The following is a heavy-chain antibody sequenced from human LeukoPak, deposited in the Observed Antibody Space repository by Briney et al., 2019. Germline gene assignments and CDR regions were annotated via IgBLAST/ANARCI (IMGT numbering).Heavy chain of an antibody. CDR1: GFTFSSYA. J-gene: IGHJ5*02. CDR3: ANTYYYDGSGYYYLGWFDP. D-gene: IGHD3-22*01. V-gene: IGHV3-30*04. CDR2: ISYDGSNK. Sequence: GGSLRLSCAASGFTFSSYAMHWVRQAPGKGLEWVAVISYDGSNKYYADSVKGRFTISRDNSKNTLYLQMNSLRAEDTAVYYCANTYYYDGSGYYYLGWFDPWGQGTLVTVSS.